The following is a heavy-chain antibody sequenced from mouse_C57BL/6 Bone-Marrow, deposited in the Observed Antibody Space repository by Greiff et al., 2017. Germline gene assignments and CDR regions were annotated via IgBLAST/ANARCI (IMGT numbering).Heavy chain of an antibody. J-gene: IGHJ3*01. D-gene: IGHD2-1*01. V-gene: IGHV1-76*01. Sequence: QVQLQQSGAELVRPGASVKLSCKASGYTFTDYYINWVKQRPGQGLEWIARIYPGSGNTYYNEKFKGKATLTAEKSSSTAYMQLSSLTSEDSAVYFCARGGTLLPFAYWGQGTLVTVSA. CDR1: GYTFTDYY. CDR3: ARGGTLLPFAY. CDR2: IYPGSGNT.